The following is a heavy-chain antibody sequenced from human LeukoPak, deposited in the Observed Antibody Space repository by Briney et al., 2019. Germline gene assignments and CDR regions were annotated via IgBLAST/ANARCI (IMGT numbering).Heavy chain of an antibody. V-gene: IGHV4-39*07. J-gene: IGHJ5*02. D-gene: IGHD2-2*01. CDR2: IYYSGST. CDR3: ARESSGNIVVVPAAIRALRFDP. CDR1: GGSISSSSYY. Sequence: KTSETLSLTCTVSGGSISSSSYYWGWIRQPPGKGLEWIGYIYYSGSTYYNPSLKSRVTMSVDTSKNQFSLKLSSVTAADTAVYYCARESSGNIVVVPAAIRALRFDPWGQGTLVTVSS.